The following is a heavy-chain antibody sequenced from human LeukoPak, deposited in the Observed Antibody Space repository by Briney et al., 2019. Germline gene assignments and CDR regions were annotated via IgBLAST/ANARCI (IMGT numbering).Heavy chain of an antibody. CDR3: ARDAYCSSTSCYAPPPMDV. D-gene: IGHD2-2*01. V-gene: IGHV4-4*07. CDR2: IYTSGST. CDR1: GGSISSYY. Sequence: PSETLSLTCTVSGGSISSYYWSWIRQPAGKGLEWIGRIYTSGSTNYNPSLKSRVTMSVDTSKNQFSLKLSSVTAADTAVYYCARDAYCSSTSCYAPPPMDVWGKGTTVTVSS. J-gene: IGHJ6*03.